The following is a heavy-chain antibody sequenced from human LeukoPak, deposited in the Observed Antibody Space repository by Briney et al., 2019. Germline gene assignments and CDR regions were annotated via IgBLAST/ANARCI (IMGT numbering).Heavy chain of an antibody. V-gene: IGHV3-48*01. CDR3: ARTLYSGNSYYMDV. CDR1: GFTFSSYS. J-gene: IGHJ6*03. D-gene: IGHD1-26*01. Sequence: GGSLRLSCAASGFTFSSYSMNWVRQAPGKGLEWVSYISSSSSTIYNADSVKGRFTISRDNAKNSLYLQMYSLRAEDTAVYYCARTLYSGNSYYMDVWGKGTTVTASS. CDR2: ISSSSSTI.